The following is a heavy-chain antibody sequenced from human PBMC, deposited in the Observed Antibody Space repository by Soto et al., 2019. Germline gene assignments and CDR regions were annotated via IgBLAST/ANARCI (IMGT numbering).Heavy chain of an antibody. D-gene: IGHD3-22*01. J-gene: IGHJ4*02. CDR3: ARGYDSRGPDKEFDS. V-gene: IGHV3-30-3*01. CDR2: MSYDGVSK. Sequence: QVQLVESGGGVVQPGRSLRLSCTASGFSISDYGMHWVRQAPGKGLEWVAVMSYDGVSKYYTDSVKGRFTISRDNPKNTVYLQMNSVRTEDTAVYYCARGYDSRGPDKEFDSWGQGTLVTVSS. CDR1: GFSISDYG.